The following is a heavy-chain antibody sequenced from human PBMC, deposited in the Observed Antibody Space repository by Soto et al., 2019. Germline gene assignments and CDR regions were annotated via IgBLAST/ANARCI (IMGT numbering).Heavy chain of an antibody. Sequence: EVQLLESGGGLVQPGGSLRLSCAASGFIFSNYAMSWVRQAPGKGLEWVSGISGSGGSTYYADSVKGRFTISRDNSKNTLDLQMNNLRAEDTAIYYCAKDSPHSSSPLPEEFDPWGQGTLVTVSS. V-gene: IGHV3-23*01. CDR3: AKDSPHSSSPLPEEFDP. J-gene: IGHJ5*02. CDR2: ISGSGGST. D-gene: IGHD6-13*01. CDR1: GFIFSNYA.